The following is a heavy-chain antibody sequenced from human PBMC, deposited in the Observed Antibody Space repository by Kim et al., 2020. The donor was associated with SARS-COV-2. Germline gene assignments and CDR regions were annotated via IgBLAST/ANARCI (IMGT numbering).Heavy chain of an antibody. CDR2: MNPNSGNT. J-gene: IGHJ6*03. CDR3: AGGIRYQLLFNYYYYMDV. CDR1: GYTFTSYD. D-gene: IGHD2-2*01. V-gene: IGHV1-8*01. Sequence: ASVKVSCKASGYTFTSYDINWVRQATGQGLEWMGWMNPNSGNTGYAQKFQGRVTMTRNTSISTAYMELSSLRSEDTAVYYCAGGIRYQLLFNYYYYMDVWGKGTTVTVSS.